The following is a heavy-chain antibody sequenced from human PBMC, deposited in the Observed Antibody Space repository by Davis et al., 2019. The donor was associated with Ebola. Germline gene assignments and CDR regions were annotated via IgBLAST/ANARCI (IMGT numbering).Heavy chain of an antibody. CDR3: TARIAAAGTDYYYYGMDV. V-gene: IGHV3-15*01. CDR1: GFTFSSYA. CDR2: IKSKTDGGTT. J-gene: IGHJ6*02. Sequence: GESLKISCAASGFTFSSYAMHWVRQAPGKGLEWVGRIKSKTDGGTTDYAAPVKGRFTISRDDSKNTAYLQMNSLKTEDTAVYYCTARIAAAGTDYYYYGMDVWGQGTTVTVSS. D-gene: IGHD6-13*01.